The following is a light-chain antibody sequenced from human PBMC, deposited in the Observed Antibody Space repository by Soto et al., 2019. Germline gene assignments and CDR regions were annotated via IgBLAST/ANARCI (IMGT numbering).Light chain of an antibody. CDR3: AAWDDSLKAML. J-gene: IGLJ3*02. Sequence: QSVLTQPPSASGTPGQTVTISCSGSGSNIGENAVNWYQHLPGTAPQLLIYSNALRPSGVPHRFSGSKSGTAGSLAISVLQSEDEAHYYCAAWDDSLKAMLFGGGTKVTVL. CDR2: SNA. V-gene: IGLV1-44*01. CDR1: GSNIGENA.